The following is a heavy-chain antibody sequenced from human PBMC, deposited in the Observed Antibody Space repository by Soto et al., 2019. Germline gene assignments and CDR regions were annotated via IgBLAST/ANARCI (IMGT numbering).Heavy chain of an antibody. CDR1: GFTFSSYG. V-gene: IGHV3-33*01. Sequence: GGSLRLSXAASGFTFSSYGMHWVRQAPGKGLEWVAVIWYDGSNKYYADSVKGRFTISSDNSKNTLYLQMNSLRAEDTAVYYCARDRRKWELRDHYYYGMDVWGQGTTVTVSS. D-gene: IGHD1-26*01. J-gene: IGHJ6*02. CDR2: IWYDGSNK. CDR3: ARDRRKWELRDHYYYGMDV.